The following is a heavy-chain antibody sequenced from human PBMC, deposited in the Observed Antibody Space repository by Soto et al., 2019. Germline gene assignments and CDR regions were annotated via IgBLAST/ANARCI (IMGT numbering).Heavy chain of an antibody. Sequence: EVQLLESGGGLVQPGGSLRLSCAASGFTFSSYAMSWVRQAPGKGLEWVSAISGSGASTYYADSVTGRFTISRHNSKNTLYLQMNSLRAEDRAVYHCAKDLGYSSSAGDYWGQGTLVTVSS. CDR2: ISGSGAST. CDR1: GFTFSSYA. D-gene: IGHD6-13*01. CDR3: AKDLGYSSSAGDY. V-gene: IGHV3-23*01. J-gene: IGHJ4*02.